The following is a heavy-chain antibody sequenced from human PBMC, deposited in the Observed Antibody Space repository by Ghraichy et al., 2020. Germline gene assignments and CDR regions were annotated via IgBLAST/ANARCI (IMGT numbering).Heavy chain of an antibody. CDR2: INHSGST. V-gene: IGHV4-34*01. D-gene: IGHD2-15*01. CDR3: ARGAYCSGGSCYSWVLRGYYYYGMDV. Sequence: SETLSLTCAVYGGSFSGYYWSWIRQPPGKGLEWIGEINHSGSTNYNPSLKSRVTISVDTSKNQFSLKLSSVTAADTAVYYCARGAYCSGGSCYSWVLRGYYYYGMDVWGQGTTVTVSS. CDR1: GGSFSGYY. J-gene: IGHJ6*02.